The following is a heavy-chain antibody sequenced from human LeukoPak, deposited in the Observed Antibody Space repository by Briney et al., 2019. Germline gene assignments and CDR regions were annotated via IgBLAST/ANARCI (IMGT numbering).Heavy chain of an antibody. J-gene: IGHJ6*02. CDR3: ARGPGSGSYYNRGNYYYYGMDV. Sequence: SETPSLTCTVSGGPISSYYWSWIRQPPGKGLEWIGYIYYSGSTNYNPSLKSRVTISVDTSKNQFSLKLSSVTAADTAVYYCARGPGSGSYYNRGNYYYYGMDVWGQGTTVTVSS. V-gene: IGHV4-59*01. CDR2: IYYSGST. CDR1: GGPISSYY. D-gene: IGHD3-10*01.